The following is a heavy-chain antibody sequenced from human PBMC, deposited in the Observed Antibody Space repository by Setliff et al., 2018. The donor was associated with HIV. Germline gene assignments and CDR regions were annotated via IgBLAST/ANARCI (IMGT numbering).Heavy chain of an antibody. D-gene: IGHD3-3*01. V-gene: IGHV4-61*09. CDR3: ARGHVLQFLEWLQKLQDYYYYYGMDV. Sequence: TSETLSLTCTVSGGSISSGSYYWSWIRQPAGKGLEWIGHIYTSGSTNYNPSLKSRVTISVDTSKNQFSLKLSSVTAADTAVYYCARGHVLQFLEWLQKLQDYYYYYGMDVWGQGTTVTSP. J-gene: IGHJ6*02. CDR2: IYTSGST. CDR1: GGSISSGSYY.